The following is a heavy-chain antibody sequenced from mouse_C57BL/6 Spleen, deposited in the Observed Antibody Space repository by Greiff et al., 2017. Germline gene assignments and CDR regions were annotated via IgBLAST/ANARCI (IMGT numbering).Heavy chain of an antibody. J-gene: IGHJ3*01. CDR3: AGSYDYDWFAY. V-gene: IGHV1-72*01. D-gene: IGHD2-4*01. CDR1: GYTFTSYW. Sequence: QVQLKQSGAELVKPGASVKLSCKASGYTFTSYWMHWVKQRPGRGLEWIGRIDPNSGGTKYNEKFKSKATLTVDKPSSTAYMQLSSLTSEDSAVYYCAGSYDYDWFAYWGQGTLVTVSA. CDR2: IDPNSGGT.